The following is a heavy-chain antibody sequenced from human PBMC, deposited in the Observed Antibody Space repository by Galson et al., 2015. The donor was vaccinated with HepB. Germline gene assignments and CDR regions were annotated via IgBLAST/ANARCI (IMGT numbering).Heavy chain of an antibody. J-gene: IGHJ4*02. V-gene: IGHV2-5*01. CDR2: IYWNDDK. Sequence: PALVKPTQTLTLPCTFSGFSLRASGVGVGWVRQSPGKALEWLALIYWNDDKYYSPSLRSRLTITKDTSKDQVVLRMTNLDPLDTATYYCARSLGLVGPSFDNWGQGTLVTVSS. CDR1: GFSLRASGVG. D-gene: IGHD2-8*02. CDR3: ARSLGLVGPSFDN.